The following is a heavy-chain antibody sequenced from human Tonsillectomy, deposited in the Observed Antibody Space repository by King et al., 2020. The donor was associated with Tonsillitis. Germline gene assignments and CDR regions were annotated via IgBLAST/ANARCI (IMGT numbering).Heavy chain of an antibody. J-gene: IGHJ3*02. V-gene: IGHV3-33*01. D-gene: IGHD5-12*01. CDR3: ARGRDQYSGYDFAFDI. CDR1: GFTFSSYG. CDR2: IWYDGSNK. Sequence: VQLVESGGGVVQPGRSLRLSCAASGFTFSSYGMHWVRQAPGKGLEWVAVIWYDGSNKYYADSVKGRFTISRDNSKNTLYLQMNSLRAEDTAGYYCARGRDQYSGYDFAFDIWGQGTMVTVSS.